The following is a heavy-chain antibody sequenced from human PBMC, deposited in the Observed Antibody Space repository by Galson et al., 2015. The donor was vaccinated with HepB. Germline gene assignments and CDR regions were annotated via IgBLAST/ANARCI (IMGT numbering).Heavy chain of an antibody. V-gene: IGHV3-30*18. D-gene: IGHD6-13*01. CDR3: AKDAQQMEMYTVSRYGVDV. CDR1: GLTFTIYG. CDR2: IAYDGSNK. J-gene: IGHJ6*02. Sequence: SLRLSCAASGLTFTIYGMHWVRQAPGKGLEWVAVIAYDGSNKYYADSVKGRFTISRDNSKNTLYLQMSSLRVEDTAVYYCAKDAQQMEMYTVSRYGVDVWGQGTTVTVSS.